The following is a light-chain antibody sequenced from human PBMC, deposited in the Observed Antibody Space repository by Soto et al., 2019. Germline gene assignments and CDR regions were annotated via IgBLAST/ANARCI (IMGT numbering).Light chain of an antibody. CDR3: QQYITYPYA. J-gene: IGKJ1*01. Sequence: DIQMTQSPSTLSASVGDRVTITCRASQSTSTWLAWYQQRPGKTPKLLISEASKLESGVPSRFSGSGSGTEFPLTISRLQADDVATYYCQQYITYPYAFGQGTKVEIK. CDR2: EAS. CDR1: QSTSTW. V-gene: IGKV1-5*03.